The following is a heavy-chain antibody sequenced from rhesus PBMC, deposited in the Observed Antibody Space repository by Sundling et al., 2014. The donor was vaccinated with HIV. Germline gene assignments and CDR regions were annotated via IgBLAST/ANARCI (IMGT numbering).Heavy chain of an antibody. CDR1: GGSISSNY. D-gene: IGHD2-8*01. V-gene: IGHV4-173*01. Sequence: QVQLQESGPGLVKPSETLSLTCAVSGGSISSNYWSWIRQPPGKGLEWIGRISGSGGSTDYNPSLKSRVTISTDTSKNQFSLKLSSVTAADTAVYYCARVGVYCSGGVCYECGLDSWGQGVVVTVSS. J-gene: IGHJ6*01. CDR3: ARVGVYCSGGVCYECGLDS. CDR2: ISGSGGST.